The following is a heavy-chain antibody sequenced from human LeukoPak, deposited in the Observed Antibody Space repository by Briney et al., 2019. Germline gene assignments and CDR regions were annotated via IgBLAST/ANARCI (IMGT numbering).Heavy chain of an antibody. CDR3: ARDVSAGGERWFDL. J-gene: IGHJ5*02. CDR2: INPNSGGP. V-gene: IGHV1-2*02. Sequence: ASVKVSYKASGYTVTRYYIHWVRPAPGQGLEWMGWINPNSGGPNYAQKFQGRVTMLSATSISTSQMVMSRLRSDDTAVYYSARDVSAGGERWFDLWGRGTLVTVSS. D-gene: IGHD3-16*01. CDR1: GYTVTRYY.